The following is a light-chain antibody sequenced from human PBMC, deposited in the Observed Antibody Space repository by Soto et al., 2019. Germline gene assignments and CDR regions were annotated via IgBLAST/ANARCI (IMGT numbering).Light chain of an antibody. Sequence: EIVMTQSPATLSVSPGGSATLSSRASQHVNSNFAWYRQKPGQAPTLLIYRASTRATGIPARFSGSGSGTEFTLTISSLQSEDFAVYYCQQYNNWPYTFGQGTKLEIK. J-gene: IGKJ2*01. V-gene: IGKV3-15*01. CDR2: RAS. CDR1: QHVNSN. CDR3: QQYNNWPYT.